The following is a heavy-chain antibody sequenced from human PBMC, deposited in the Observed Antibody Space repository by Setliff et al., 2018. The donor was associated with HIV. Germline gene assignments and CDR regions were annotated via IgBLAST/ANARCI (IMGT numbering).Heavy chain of an antibody. D-gene: IGHD3-16*01. Sequence: GGSLRLSCAASGFLFHTYWMSWVRQAPGKGLEWVANIKEDGSEKYYVDSVKGRFTISRDNAENSLYLQMNSLTAEDTAVYYCARPGTWWSFDYWGQGILVTVSS. CDR2: IKEDGSEK. CDR3: ARPGTWWSFDY. J-gene: IGHJ4*02. CDR1: GFLFHTYW. V-gene: IGHV3-7*05.